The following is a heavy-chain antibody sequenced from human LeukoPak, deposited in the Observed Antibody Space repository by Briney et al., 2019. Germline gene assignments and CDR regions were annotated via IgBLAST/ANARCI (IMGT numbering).Heavy chain of an antibody. D-gene: IGHD3-3*01. J-gene: IGHJ4*02. CDR3: ARHDEYYDFWSGYPPGFDY. Sequence: SETLSLTCTVSGGSISSYYYNWFRQPPGKGLEWIGYIYYSGSTDYNPSLKSRVTISVDTSKNQFSLKLSSVTAADTAVYYCARHDEYYDFWSGYPPGFDYWGQGTLVTVSS. CDR1: GGSISSYY. CDR2: IYYSGST. V-gene: IGHV4-59*08.